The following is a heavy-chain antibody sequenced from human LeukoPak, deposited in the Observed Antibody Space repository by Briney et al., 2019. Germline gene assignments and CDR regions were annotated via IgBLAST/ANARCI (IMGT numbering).Heavy chain of an antibody. D-gene: IGHD3-9*01. CDR2: ISSSGSTI. Sequence: GGSLRLSCAASGFTFSSHEMNWVRQAPGKGLEWVSYISSSGSTIYYADSVKGRFTISRDNAKNSLYLQMNSLRAEDTAVYYCARDLYDILTGSKDAFDIWGQGTMVTVSS. V-gene: IGHV3-48*03. CDR1: GFTFSSHE. CDR3: ARDLYDILTGSKDAFDI. J-gene: IGHJ3*02.